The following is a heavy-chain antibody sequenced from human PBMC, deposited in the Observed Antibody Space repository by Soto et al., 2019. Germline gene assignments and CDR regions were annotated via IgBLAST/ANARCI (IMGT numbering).Heavy chain of an antibody. Sequence: PSETLSLTCTVSGGSISSYYWSWIRQPPGKGLEWIGYIYYSGSTNYTPSLKSRVTISVDTSKNQFSLKLSSVTAADTAVYYCARALVGNWFDPWSQGTLVTVSS. CDR3: ARALVGNWFDP. V-gene: IGHV4-59*01. CDR2: IYYSGST. CDR1: GGSISSYY. J-gene: IGHJ5*02. D-gene: IGHD3-10*01.